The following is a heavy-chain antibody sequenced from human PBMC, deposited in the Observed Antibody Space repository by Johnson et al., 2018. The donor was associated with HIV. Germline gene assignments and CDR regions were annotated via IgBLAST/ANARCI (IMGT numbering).Heavy chain of an antibody. V-gene: IGHV3-66*01. CDR1: GFTVRSSY. CDR2: IYSDGTT. Sequence: EVQLVESGGGLVQPGGSLRLSCAASGFTVRSSYMSWVRQAPGKGLEHVSVIYSDGTTYYADFVKGRFTISRDSSKDTLYLQMNSLRAEDTAVYYCARYEGNYVAFDIWGQGTMVTVSS. CDR3: ARYEGNYVAFDI. D-gene: IGHD1-7*01. J-gene: IGHJ3*02.